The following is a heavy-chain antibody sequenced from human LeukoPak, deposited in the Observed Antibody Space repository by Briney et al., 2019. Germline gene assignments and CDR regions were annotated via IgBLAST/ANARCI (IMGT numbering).Heavy chain of an antibody. CDR2: INWNGGST. CDR3: ARALLWFGEKTYNMDV. V-gene: IGHV3-20*04. CDR1: GFTFDDYG. Sequence: GGSLRLSCAASGFTFDDYGMSWVRQAPGKGLEWVSGINWNGGSTGYADSVKGRFTISRDNAKNSLYLQMNSLRAEDTALYYCARALLWFGEKTYNMDVWGKGTTVTVSS. J-gene: IGHJ6*03. D-gene: IGHD3-10*01.